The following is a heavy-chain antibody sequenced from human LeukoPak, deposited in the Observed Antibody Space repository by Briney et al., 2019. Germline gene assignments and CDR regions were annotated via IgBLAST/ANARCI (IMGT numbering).Heavy chain of an antibody. J-gene: IGHJ4*02. V-gene: IGHV3-66*02. D-gene: IGHD3-9*01. Sequence: GGSLRLSCAASGFTVSSNYMSWVRQAPGKGLEWVSVIYSGGSTYYADSVKGRFTISRDNSKNTLYLQMNSLRAEDTAVYYCARGANYDILTGYVYYFDYWGQGTLVTVSS. CDR2: IYSGGST. CDR3: ARGANYDILTGYVYYFDY. CDR1: GFTVSSNY.